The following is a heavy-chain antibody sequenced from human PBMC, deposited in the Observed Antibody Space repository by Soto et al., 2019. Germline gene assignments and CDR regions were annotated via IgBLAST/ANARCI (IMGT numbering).Heavy chain of an antibody. Sequence: PGGSLRRSCVASGVTLSYYGVHWVRQSPGKGLEWVALIWNHGNTAYHADSVKGRFTVSRNNSRNTVYLQMNSLRAEDTAVYYCARGPSSNLLGGLDPCRRGPLVTASS. CDR2: IWNHGNTA. CDR3: ARGPSSNLLGGLDP. CDR1: GVTLSYYG. V-gene: IGHV3-33*01. D-gene: IGHD3-10*01. J-gene: IGHJ5*02.